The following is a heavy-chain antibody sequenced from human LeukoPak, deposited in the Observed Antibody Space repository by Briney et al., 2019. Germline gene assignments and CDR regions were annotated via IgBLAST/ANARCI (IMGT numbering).Heavy chain of an antibody. J-gene: IGHJ4*02. Sequence: ASVKVSCKASAYTFTNYHINWVRQPSGQGREWMTWINPHTGDKGYARKFQDRVTITTDTSISTAYMELSSLSSEDTAVYFCARTTSMTASGYDYWGQGTLVTVSS. V-gene: IGHV1-8*03. D-gene: IGHD2-21*02. CDR2: INPHTGDK. CDR3: ARTTSMTASGYDY. CDR1: AYTFTNYH.